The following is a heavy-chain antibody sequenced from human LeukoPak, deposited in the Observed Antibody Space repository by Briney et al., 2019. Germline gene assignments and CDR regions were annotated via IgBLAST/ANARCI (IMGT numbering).Heavy chain of an antibody. Sequence: GGSLRLSCAPSGFTFSRHGMHWVRQAPGKGLEWVAIISNDGSRKYYAHSVEGRFTISRDNAKNSLYLQMNSLRAEDTAVYYCARGSTYYESSGRVPFDYWGQGTLVTVSS. CDR2: ISNDGSRK. V-gene: IGHV3-30*03. J-gene: IGHJ4*02. CDR1: GFTFSRHG. D-gene: IGHD3-22*01. CDR3: ARGSTYYESSGRVPFDY.